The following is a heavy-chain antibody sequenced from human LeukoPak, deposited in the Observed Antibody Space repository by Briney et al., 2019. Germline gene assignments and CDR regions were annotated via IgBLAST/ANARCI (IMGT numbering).Heavy chain of an antibody. D-gene: IGHD1-7*01. V-gene: IGHV3-21*01. CDR2: ISRSRRYI. J-gene: IGHJ4*02. Sequence: GGSLRLSCAASGFTFSIYSMNWVPHAPGEGREWVSSISRSRRYIYYADSVKGRFTIFRDNAKNSLYLQMNRLRAEDTAVYYWSRDPTGIAVTTNPPDYWGQGTLVTVSS. CDR1: GFTFSIYS. CDR3: SRDPTGIAVTTNPPDY.